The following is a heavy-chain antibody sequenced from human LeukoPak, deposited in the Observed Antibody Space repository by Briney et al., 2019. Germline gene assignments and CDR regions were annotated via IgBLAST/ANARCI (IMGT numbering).Heavy chain of an antibody. CDR1: GFTFSSYS. V-gene: IGHV3-21*01. D-gene: IGHD3-9*01. Sequence: PGGSLRLSCAASGFTFSSYSMNWVRQAPGKGLEWVSSISSSSSYIYYADSVKGRFTISRDNAKNSLYLQMNSLRAEDTAVYYCAKDGGYYDILTGYFSNWFDPWGQGTLATVSS. CDR2: ISSSSSYI. J-gene: IGHJ5*02. CDR3: AKDGGYYDILTGYFSNWFDP.